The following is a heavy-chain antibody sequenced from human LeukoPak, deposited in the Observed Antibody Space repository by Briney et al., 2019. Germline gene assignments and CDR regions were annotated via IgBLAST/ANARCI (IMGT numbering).Heavy chain of an antibody. J-gene: IGHJ5*02. Sequence: ASVKVSCKASGYTFSSSDINWVRQATGLGLEWMGWMNPNSGNTGYAQKFHGRVTMTRNTSIGTAYMDLRSLRSEDTAVYYCAKGDGWLDPWGQGTLVTVSS. CDR2: MNPNSGNT. D-gene: IGHD5-24*01. V-gene: IGHV1-8*01. CDR3: AKGDGWLDP. CDR1: GYTFSSSD.